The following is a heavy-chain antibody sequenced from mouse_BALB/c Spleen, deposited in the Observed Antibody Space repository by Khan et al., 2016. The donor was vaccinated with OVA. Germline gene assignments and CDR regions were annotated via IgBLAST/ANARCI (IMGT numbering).Heavy chain of an antibody. Sequence: VQLQQSGPELMKPGASVKISCKASGYSFTDYYIHWVKQSHGQSLEWIGYIDPFNGSTNFNQKFKGTATLTVDKSSSPAYLHLHSLTSEDSAVYYCTILGTTGWFAYWGQGTLVTVSA. CDR2: IDPFNGST. J-gene: IGHJ3*01. CDR1: GYSFTDYY. V-gene: IGHV1S135*01. D-gene: IGHD2-13*01. CDR3: TILGTTGWFAY.